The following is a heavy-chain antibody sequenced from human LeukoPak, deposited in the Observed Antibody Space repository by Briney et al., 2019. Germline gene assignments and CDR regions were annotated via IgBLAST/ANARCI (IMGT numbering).Heavy chain of an antibody. CDR1: GFTFSSYA. D-gene: IGHD3-16*01. J-gene: IGHJ6*02. Sequence: GGSLRLSCAASGFTFSSYAMSWVRQAPGKGLEWVSAISGSGGSTYYADSVKGRFTISRDNSKNTLYLQMGSLKSEDMAVYYCARGASFMDVWGQGTTVTVSS. V-gene: IGHV3-23*01. CDR3: ARGASFMDV. CDR2: ISGSGGST.